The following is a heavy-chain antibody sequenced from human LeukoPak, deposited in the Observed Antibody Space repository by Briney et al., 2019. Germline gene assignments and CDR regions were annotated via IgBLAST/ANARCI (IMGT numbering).Heavy chain of an antibody. J-gene: IGHJ4*02. CDR1: GFTFSSYA. Sequence: AGGSLRLSCAASGFTFSSYAMSWVRQAPGKGLEWVSGISGSGGSTYYADSVKGRFTISRDNAKNSLYLQMNSLRAEDTAVYYCARDRRYYDSSGSLGYWGQGTLVTVSS. V-gene: IGHV3-23*01. D-gene: IGHD3-22*01. CDR3: ARDRRYYDSSGSLGY. CDR2: ISGSGGST.